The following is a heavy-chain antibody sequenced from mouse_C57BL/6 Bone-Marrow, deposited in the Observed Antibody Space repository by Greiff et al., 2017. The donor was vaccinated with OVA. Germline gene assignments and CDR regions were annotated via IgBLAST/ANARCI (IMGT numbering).Heavy chain of an antibody. CDR1: GYTFTSYW. Sequence: QVQLQQPGAELVKPGASVKMSCKASGYTFTSYWITWVKQRPGQGLEWIGDIYPGSGSTNYNEKFKSKATLTVDTSSSTAYMQLSSLTSEDSAVYYCARYDYGNLYWYFDVWGTGTTVTVSS. CDR3: ARYDYGNLYWYFDV. J-gene: IGHJ1*03. V-gene: IGHV1-55*01. D-gene: IGHD2-1*01. CDR2: IYPGSGST.